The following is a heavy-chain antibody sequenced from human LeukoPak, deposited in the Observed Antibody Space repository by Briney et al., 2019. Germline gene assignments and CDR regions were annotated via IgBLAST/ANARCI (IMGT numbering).Heavy chain of an antibody. CDR1: GFTFSSYS. D-gene: IGHD1-26*01. CDR2: INSNSRTI. CDR3: ARDPTISGSYSDY. V-gene: IGHV3-48*02. J-gene: IGHJ4*02. Sequence: GGSLRLSCAVSGFTFSSYSMNWVRQAPGKGLEWVSYINSNSRTIYYADSVKGRFTVSRDNAKKSLYLQMNSLRDEDTAVYYCARDPTISGSYSDYWGQGTLVTVSS.